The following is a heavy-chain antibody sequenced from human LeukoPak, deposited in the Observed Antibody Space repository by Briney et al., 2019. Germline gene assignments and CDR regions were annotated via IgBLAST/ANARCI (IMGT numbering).Heavy chain of an antibody. Sequence: GGSLGLSCAASGFTFSSSWMHWVRQAPGKGLVWVARILSDGSRTYYADSVKGRFTISRDNPKNTLYLQMTSLRAEDTAMYYCARQIDYGFDYWDQGTLVTVSS. CDR2: ILSDGSRT. CDR1: GFTFSSSW. D-gene: IGHD4-17*01. J-gene: IGHJ4*02. V-gene: IGHV3-74*01. CDR3: ARQIDYGFDY.